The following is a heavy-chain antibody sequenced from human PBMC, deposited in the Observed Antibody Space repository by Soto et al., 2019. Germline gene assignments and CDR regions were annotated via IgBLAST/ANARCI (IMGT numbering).Heavy chain of an antibody. J-gene: IGHJ6*02. V-gene: IGHV3-23*01. Sequence: PGGSLRFSCAASGLTFSRYAMSWVRQAPGKGLEWVSAISGSGGSTYYADSVKGRFTISRDNSKNTLYLQMNSLRAEDTAVYYFAKDSGHHYFSSTYYYYYHCMDVWGQVTTVTVSS. CDR1: GLTFSRYA. CDR3: AKDSGHHYFSSTYYYYYHCMDV. CDR2: ISGSGGST. D-gene: IGHD2-2*01.